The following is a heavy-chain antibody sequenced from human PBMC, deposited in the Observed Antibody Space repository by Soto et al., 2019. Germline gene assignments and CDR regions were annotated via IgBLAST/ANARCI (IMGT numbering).Heavy chain of an antibody. CDR2: IDVTDSYT. J-gene: IGHJ4*02. CDR3: ARNGRAPYDSSVYQYALDY. CDR1: VSNVPNNC. Sequence: PGESLEISCKGSVSNVPNNCITWLRQMPVQGLEWMGRIDVTDSYTSYSPPFQGHVSFSPDQSINTGYLQGSRMRASDPAIYYCARNGRAPYDSSVYQYALDYWRQATAVTVSS. D-gene: IGHD3-22*01. V-gene: IGHV5-10-1*01.